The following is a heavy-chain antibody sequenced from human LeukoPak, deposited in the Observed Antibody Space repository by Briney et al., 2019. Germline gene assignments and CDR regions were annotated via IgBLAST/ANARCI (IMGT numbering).Heavy chain of an antibody. CDR3: AKTKFWSGSHMSGAFDI. CDR2: ISGSGGST. CDR1: GFTFSSYA. D-gene: IGHD3-3*01. V-gene: IGHV3-23*01. J-gene: IGHJ3*02. Sequence: RAGGSLRLSCAASGFTFSSYAMSWVRQAPGKGLEWVSAISGSGGSTYYADSVKGRFTISRDNSKNTLYLQMNSLRAEDTAVYYCAKTKFWSGSHMSGAFDIWGQGTMVTVSS.